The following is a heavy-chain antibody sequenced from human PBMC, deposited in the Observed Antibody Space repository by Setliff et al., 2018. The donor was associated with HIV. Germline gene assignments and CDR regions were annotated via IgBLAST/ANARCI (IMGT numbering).Heavy chain of an antibody. CDR2: ISASNGQT. CDR3: ARDVAYTGYNSDS. J-gene: IGHJ5*01. V-gene: IGHV1-18*01. Sequence: VASVKVSCKASGYRFTSYHISWVRQAPGQGLEWLGRISASNGQTDYGHNYQGRLSMTTDSSTTTAYMELASLRIDDTAVYYCARDVAYTGYNSDSWGQGTLVTVSS. D-gene: IGHD5-18*01. CDR1: GYRFTSYH.